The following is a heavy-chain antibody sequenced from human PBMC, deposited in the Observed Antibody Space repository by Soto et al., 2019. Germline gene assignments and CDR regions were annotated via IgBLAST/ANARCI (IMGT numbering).Heavy chain of an antibody. Sequence: GGSLRLSCAASGFTFSSYGMHWVRQAPGKGLEWVAVIWYDGSNKYYADSVKGRFTISRDNSKNTLYLQMNSLRAEDTAVYYCARDPGNWNYKPPYYYYMDVWGKGTTVTVSS. J-gene: IGHJ6*03. CDR3: ARDPGNWNYKPPYYYYMDV. D-gene: IGHD1-7*01. CDR1: GFTFSSYG. V-gene: IGHV3-33*01. CDR2: IWYDGSNK.